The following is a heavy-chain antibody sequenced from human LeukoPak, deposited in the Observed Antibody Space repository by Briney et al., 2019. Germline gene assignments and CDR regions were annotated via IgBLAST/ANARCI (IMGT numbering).Heavy chain of an antibody. CDR1: GFTFGTYW. CDR2: IKQDGSEK. J-gene: IGHJ4*02. V-gene: IGHV3-7*01. D-gene: IGHD4-23*01. Sequence: GSLRLSCAASGFTFGTYWMTWVRQAPGKGLEWVANIKQDGSEKYYVDSVKGRFTISRDNAENSLYLQMNSLRDEDTAVYYCARAHGGNSPFDYWGQGTLVTVSS. CDR3: ARAHGGNSPFDY.